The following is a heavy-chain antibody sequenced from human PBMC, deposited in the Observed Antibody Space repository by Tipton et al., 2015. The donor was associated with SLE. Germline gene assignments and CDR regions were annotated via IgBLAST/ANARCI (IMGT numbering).Heavy chain of an antibody. CDR3: ARGHLHLTYYFDY. CDR1: GGSISSGSYY. J-gene: IGHJ4*02. CDR2: IYTSGST. Sequence: TLSLTCTVSGGSISSGSYYWSWIRQPAGKGLEWIGRIYTSGSTKYNPSLKSRVTMSVDTSKNQFSLKLSSVTAADTAVYYCARGHLHLTYYFDYWGQGTLVTVSS. D-gene: IGHD3-16*01. V-gene: IGHV4-61*02.